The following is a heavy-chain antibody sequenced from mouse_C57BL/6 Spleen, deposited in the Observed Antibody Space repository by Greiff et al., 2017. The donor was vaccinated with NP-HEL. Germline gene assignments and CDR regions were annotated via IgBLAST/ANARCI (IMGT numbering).Heavy chain of an antibody. Sequence: QVQLQQSGPELVKPGASVKISCKASGYAFSSSWMNWVKQRPGKGLEWIGRIYPGDGGTNYNGKFKGKATLTVDKSSSTAYMQLSSLPSEDSEVYFCAREGEYYYGNSHNYAMDYWGQGTTLTVSS. D-gene: IGHD1-1*01. CDR1: GYAFSSSW. V-gene: IGHV1-82*01. CDR3: AREGEYYYGNSHNYAMDY. CDR2: IYPGDGGT. J-gene: IGHJ4*01.